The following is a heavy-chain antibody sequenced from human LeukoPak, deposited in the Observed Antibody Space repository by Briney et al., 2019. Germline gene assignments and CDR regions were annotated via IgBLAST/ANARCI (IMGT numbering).Heavy chain of an antibody. J-gene: IGHJ4*02. D-gene: IGHD3-22*01. CDR3: AKGMYYYDSSGHDY. CDR2: ISGSGGST. V-gene: IGHV3-23*01. Sequence: PGGSLRLSCAASGFTFSNYAMSWVRQAPGKGLEWVSAISGSGGSTYYADPVKGRFTISRDNSKNTLYLQMNSLRAEDTAVYYCAKGMYYYDSSGHDYWGQGTLVTVSS. CDR1: GFTFSNYA.